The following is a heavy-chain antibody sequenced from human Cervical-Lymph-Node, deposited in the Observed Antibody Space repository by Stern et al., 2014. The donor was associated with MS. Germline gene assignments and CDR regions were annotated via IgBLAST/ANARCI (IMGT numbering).Heavy chain of an antibody. V-gene: IGHV1-18*01. Sequence: VQLVESGAEVKKPGASVKVSCKASGFNFSNYGLSWVRQAPGQGLEWMGWISGYNGNIDFAQKFQGRLTMTTDTSTSTVYMELRSLRSDDTAVYYCTRDRGIMGTTTGDYWGQGTLVSVSS. CDR1: GFNFSNYG. CDR2: ISGYNGNI. CDR3: TRDRGIMGTTTGDY. J-gene: IGHJ4*02. D-gene: IGHD1-26*01.